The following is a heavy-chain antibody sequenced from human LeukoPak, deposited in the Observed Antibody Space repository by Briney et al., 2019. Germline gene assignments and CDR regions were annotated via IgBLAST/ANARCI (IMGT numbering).Heavy chain of an antibody. CDR1: GGSISSGGYY. Sequence: SPSETLSLTCTVSGGSISSGGYYWSWIRQPPGKGLEWIGYIYHSGSTYYNPSLKSQVTISVDTSKNQFSLKLSSVTAADTAVYYCARRYLRHPDYWGQGTLVTVSS. V-gene: IGHV4-30-2*01. CDR3: ARRYLRHPDY. CDR2: IYHSGST. J-gene: IGHJ4*02. D-gene: IGHD4-17*01.